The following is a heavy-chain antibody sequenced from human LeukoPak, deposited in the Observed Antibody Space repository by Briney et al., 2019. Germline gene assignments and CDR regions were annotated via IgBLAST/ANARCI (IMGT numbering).Heavy chain of an antibody. D-gene: IGHD5-12*01. CDR3: ASTSRNIVAHDRSMDV. J-gene: IGHJ6*03. Sequence: SETLSLTCTVSGGSISSSSYYWGWIRQPPGKGLEWIGSIYYSGSTYYNPSLKSRVTISVDTSKNQFSLKLSSVTAADTAVYYCASTSRNIVAHDRSMDVWGKGTTVTVSS. CDR1: GGSISSSSYY. V-gene: IGHV4-39*01. CDR2: IYYSGST.